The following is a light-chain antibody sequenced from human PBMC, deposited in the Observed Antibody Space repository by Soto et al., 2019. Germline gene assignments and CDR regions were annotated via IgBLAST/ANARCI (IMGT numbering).Light chain of an antibody. CDR1: QSVSTTY. Sequence: EILLTQSPGTLSLSRGGTATLSCRSSQSVSTTYLAWYQQKAGQAPRLLISGASSRATGVPDRFSGSGSGTDFTLTITRLEPEDFALYYCQQYGNSPITFGQGTRLEIK. J-gene: IGKJ5*01. CDR3: QQYGNSPIT. V-gene: IGKV3-20*01. CDR2: GAS.